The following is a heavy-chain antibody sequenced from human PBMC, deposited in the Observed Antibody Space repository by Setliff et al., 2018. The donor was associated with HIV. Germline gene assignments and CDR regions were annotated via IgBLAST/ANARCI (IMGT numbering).Heavy chain of an antibody. V-gene: IGHV4-38-2*01. CDR3: ARRGFWSDGRAFDI. CDR2: IYNSGST. D-gene: IGHD3-3*01. J-gene: IGHJ3*02. Sequence: SETLSLTCAVSGYSFSGGYYRAWIRQPPGKGLEWIGSIYNSGSTYYNPSLMSRVTISVDTSKSQFSLKLSSVTAADTAVYYCARRGFWSDGRAFDIWGQGTMVTVSS. CDR1: GYSFSGGYY.